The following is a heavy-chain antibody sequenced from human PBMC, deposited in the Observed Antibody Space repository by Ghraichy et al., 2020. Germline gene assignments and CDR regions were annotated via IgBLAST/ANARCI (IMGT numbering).Heavy chain of an antibody. D-gene: IGHD3-22*01. J-gene: IGHJ3*02. CDR3: AKDISYDSSGYAFDI. Sequence: GGSLRLSCAASGFTFDDYAMHWVRQAPGKGLEWVSGISWNSGSIGYADSVKGRFTISRDNAKNSLYLQMNSLRAEYTALYYCAKDISYDSSGYAFDIWGQWTMFNVTS. CDR2: ISWNSGSI. CDR1: GFTFDDYA. V-gene: IGHV3-9*01.